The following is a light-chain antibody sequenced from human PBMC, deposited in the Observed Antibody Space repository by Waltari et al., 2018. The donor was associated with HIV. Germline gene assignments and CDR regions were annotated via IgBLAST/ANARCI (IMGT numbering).Light chain of an antibody. CDR1: SSDVGAYNF. CDR2: EVS. V-gene: IGLV2-14*01. J-gene: IGLJ3*02. CDR3: ISFTTSTTWV. Sequence: QSALTQPASVSGSPGQSIAISCTSTSSDVGAYNFVSWYQQHPGTVPKVIISEVSNRPSGVSDRFSGSKSGNTASLTISGLQAEDEAVYYCISFTTSTTWVFGGGTKLTVL.